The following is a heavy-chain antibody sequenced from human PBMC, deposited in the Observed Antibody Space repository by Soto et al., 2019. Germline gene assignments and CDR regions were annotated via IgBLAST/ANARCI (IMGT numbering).Heavy chain of an antibody. J-gene: IGHJ4*02. V-gene: IGHV3-21*01. D-gene: IGHD6-19*01. CDR1: GFTFSSYS. CDR3: ARDRDSSGWTPNPFDY. Sequence: GGSLRLSCAASGFTFSSYSMNWVRQAPGKGLEWVSSISSSSSYIYYADSVKGRFTISRDNAKNSLYLQMNSLRAEDTAVYYCARDRDSSGWTPNPFDYWGQGTLVTVSS. CDR2: ISSSSSYI.